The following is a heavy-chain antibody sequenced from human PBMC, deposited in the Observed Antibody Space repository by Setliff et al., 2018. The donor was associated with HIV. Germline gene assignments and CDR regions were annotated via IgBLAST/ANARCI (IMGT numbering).Heavy chain of an antibody. CDR1: GYTLTELS. D-gene: IGHD3-9*01. J-gene: IGHJ3*02. CDR2: FDPEQSET. V-gene: IGHV1-24*01. CDR3: AAPLTGPDGFDM. Sequence: EASVKVSCKVSGYTLTELSVHWVRQAPGNGLEWMGGFDPEQSETVYAQRFQGRVTFTEDTSTDTAYMDLISLTSDDTAVYFCAAPLTGPDGFDMWGQGTMVTVSS.